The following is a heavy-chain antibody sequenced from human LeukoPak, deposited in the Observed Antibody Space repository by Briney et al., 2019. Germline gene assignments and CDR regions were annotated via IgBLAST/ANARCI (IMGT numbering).Heavy chain of an antibody. CDR3: ATSTITHTRDP. D-gene: IGHD1-1*01. CDR2: INPFSDAR. Sequence: ASVKVSCKLSDYTFSDFYFNWVRQAPGQGLEWMALINPFSDARSYAQKFQGRLTMTWDMSSTTVFMELSRLRSDDTAVYYCATSTITHTRDPWGQGTLVTVSS. CDR1: DYTFSDFY. V-gene: IGHV1-2*02. J-gene: IGHJ5*02.